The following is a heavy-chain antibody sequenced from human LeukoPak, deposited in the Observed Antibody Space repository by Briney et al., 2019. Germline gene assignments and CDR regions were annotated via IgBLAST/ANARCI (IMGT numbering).Heavy chain of an antibody. D-gene: IGHD6-13*01. Sequence: GGSLRLSCAASGFTFSSYSMNWVRQAPGKGLEWVSYISSSSSTIYYADSVKGRFTISRDNAKNSLYLQMNSLRAEDTAVYYCAREKCSSSPDYFDYWGQGTLVTVSS. CDR2: ISSSSSTI. V-gene: IGHV3-48*01. CDR3: AREKCSSSPDYFDY. CDR1: GFTFSSYS. J-gene: IGHJ4*02.